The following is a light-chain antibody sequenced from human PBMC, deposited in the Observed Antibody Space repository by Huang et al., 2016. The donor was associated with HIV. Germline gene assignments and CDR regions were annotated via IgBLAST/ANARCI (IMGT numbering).Light chain of an antibody. CDR2: GTS. J-gene: IGKJ4*01. V-gene: IGKV3-20*01. Sequence: ELVLTQSPGTLSLSPGERATLSCRASQTVGTSYLAWYQQKTGQAPRLLMYGTSSRATGTPDRVSGSGSGTEFTLTISRLEPEDSAVYYCQQYDSSPPLTFGGGTKVEIK. CDR3: QQYDSSPPLT. CDR1: QTVGTSY.